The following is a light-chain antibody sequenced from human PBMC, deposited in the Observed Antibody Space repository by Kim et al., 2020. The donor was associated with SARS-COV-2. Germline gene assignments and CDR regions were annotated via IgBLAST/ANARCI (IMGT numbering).Light chain of an antibody. CDR2: GAS. Sequence: EIVLTQSPGTLSLSPGERATLSCRASQSVSSNYLAWYQQKPGQAPRLLIYGASSRATGIPDRFSGSGSGTDFTLTITRLEPEDFAVYYCQQYSSSPATFGKGTQVDIK. J-gene: IGKJ1*01. CDR3: QQYSSSPAT. CDR1: QSVSSNY. V-gene: IGKV3-20*01.